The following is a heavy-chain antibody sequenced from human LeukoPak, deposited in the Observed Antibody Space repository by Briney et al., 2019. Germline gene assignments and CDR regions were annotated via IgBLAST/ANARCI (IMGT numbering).Heavy chain of an antibody. D-gene: IGHD3-22*01. Sequence: SETLSLTCSVSGGFNTHYYWSWIRQPPGKGLEWIGYFYHSASTNYNPSLKSRVTISVDTSKNHFSLKLSSVTAADTAVYYCARGQWLPVFDFWGQGTLVTVSS. CDR3: ARGQWLPVFDF. CDR2: FYHSAST. J-gene: IGHJ4*02. V-gene: IGHV4-59*01. CDR1: GGFNTHYY.